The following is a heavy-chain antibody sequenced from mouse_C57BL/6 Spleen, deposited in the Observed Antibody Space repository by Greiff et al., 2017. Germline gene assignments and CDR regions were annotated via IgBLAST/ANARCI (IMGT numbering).Heavy chain of an antibody. Sequence: QVQLQQSGPELVKPGASVKISCKASGYAFSSSWMNWVKQRPGKGLEWIGRIYPGDGDTNYNGKFKGKATLTEDKSSSTAYMQLSSLTSEDSAVYFCAREGLLLLRDWGQGTTLTVSS. J-gene: IGHJ2*01. D-gene: IGHD1-1*01. CDR1: GYAFSSSW. CDR3: AREGLLLLRD. V-gene: IGHV1-82*01. CDR2: IYPGDGDT.